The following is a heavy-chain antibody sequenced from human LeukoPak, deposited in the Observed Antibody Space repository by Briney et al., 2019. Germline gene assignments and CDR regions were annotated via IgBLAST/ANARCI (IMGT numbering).Heavy chain of an antibody. CDR1: GGSISSSSYY. V-gene: IGHV4-39*07. Sequence: SETLSLTCTVSGGSISSSSYYWGWIRQPPGKGLEWIGSIYYSGSTYYNPSLKSRVTISVDTSKNQFSLKLSSVTAADTAVYYCARNFNYYDSSGPQFDPWGQGTLVTVSS. J-gene: IGHJ5*02. CDR3: ARNFNYYDSSGPQFDP. CDR2: IYYSGST. D-gene: IGHD3-22*01.